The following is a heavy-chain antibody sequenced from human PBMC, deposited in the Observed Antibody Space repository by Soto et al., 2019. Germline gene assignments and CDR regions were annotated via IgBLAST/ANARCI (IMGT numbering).Heavy chain of an antibody. D-gene: IGHD6-19*01. Sequence: QVQLVESGGGVVQPGRSLRLSCAASGFNFSSYVMHWVRQAPGKGLEWVAVIWYDGGNKYYADSVKGRFTISRDNXXNTXXXXXXXXXXXXTAVYYCARDGQWLPRDGLRSSYYFDYWGQGTLVTVSS. V-gene: IGHV3-33*03. CDR3: ARDGQWLPRDGLRSSYYFDY. CDR1: GFNFSSYV. CDR2: IWYDGGNK. J-gene: IGHJ4*02.